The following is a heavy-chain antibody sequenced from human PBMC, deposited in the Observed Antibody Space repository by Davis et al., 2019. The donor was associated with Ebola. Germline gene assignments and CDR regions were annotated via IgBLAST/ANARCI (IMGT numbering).Heavy chain of an antibody. CDR3: AKADYDSSVYYYRWFDY. Sequence: GGSLRLSCAASGFTFDDYAMHWVRQAPGKGLEWVSGISWNSGSIGYADSVKGRFTISRDNAKNSLYLQMNSLRAEDTALYYCAKADYDSSVYYYRWFDYWGQGTLVTVSS. J-gene: IGHJ4*02. D-gene: IGHD3-22*01. V-gene: IGHV3-9*01. CDR2: ISWNSGSI. CDR1: GFTFDDYA.